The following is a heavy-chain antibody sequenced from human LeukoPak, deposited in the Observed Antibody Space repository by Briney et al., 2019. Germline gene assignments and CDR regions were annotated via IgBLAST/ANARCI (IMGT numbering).Heavy chain of an antibody. Sequence: GASVKVSCKASGYTFTSYGISWVRQAPGQGLEWMGWISAYNGNTNYAQKLQGRVTMTTGTSTSTAYMELRSLRSDDTAVYYCARESSSWYRVTVDYWGQGTLVTVSS. CDR3: ARESSSWYRVTVDY. D-gene: IGHD6-13*01. J-gene: IGHJ4*02. V-gene: IGHV1-18*04. CDR2: ISAYNGNT. CDR1: GYTFTSYG.